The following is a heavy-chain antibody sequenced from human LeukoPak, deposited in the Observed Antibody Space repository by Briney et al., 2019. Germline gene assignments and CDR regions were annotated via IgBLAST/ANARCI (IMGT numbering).Heavy chain of an antibody. V-gene: IGHV1-8*01. J-gene: IGHJ6*03. CDR1: GYTFTSYD. D-gene: IGHD6-13*01. CDR2: MNPNSGNT. Sequence: ASVKVSCKASGYTFTSYDINWVRQATGQGLEWMGWMNPNSGNTGYAQKFQGRVTMTRNTSISTAYMELSSLRSEDTAVYYCARDNPGYSSSWYTIYYYYYYMDVWGKGTTVTVSS. CDR3: ARDNPGYSSSWYTIYYYYYYMDV.